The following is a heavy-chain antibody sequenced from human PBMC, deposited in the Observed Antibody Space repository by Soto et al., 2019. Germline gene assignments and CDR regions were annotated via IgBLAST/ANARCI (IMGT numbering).Heavy chain of an antibody. CDR3: AREGLEDCSSTSCYAEGDYYYLDV. J-gene: IGHJ6*03. V-gene: IGHV4-39*02. CDR2: IYYSGST. Sequence: SETLSLTCTVSGGSISSSSYYWGWIRQPPGKGLEWIWSIYYSGSTYYNPSLKSRVTISVDTSKNQFSLKLSSVTAADTAVYYCAREGLEDCSSTSCYAEGDYYYLDVWGKGTTVTVSS. CDR1: GGSISSSSYY. D-gene: IGHD2-2*01.